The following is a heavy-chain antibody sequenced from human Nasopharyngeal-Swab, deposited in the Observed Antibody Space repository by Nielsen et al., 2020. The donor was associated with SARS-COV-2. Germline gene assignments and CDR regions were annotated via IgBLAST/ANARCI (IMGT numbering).Heavy chain of an antibody. J-gene: IGHJ4*02. CDR3: ARVGSTGNYRGQLDS. Sequence: GESLKISCKVSGSKILNYWIGWVRQMPGKGPEWIGIIYPGDSDTRFSPSFEGQVTMSVDRSISTAYLQWSSLKDSDSAMYYCARVGSTGNYRGQLDSWGQGTLVTVSS. V-gene: IGHV5-51*01. CDR1: GSKILNYW. CDR2: IYPGDSDT. D-gene: IGHD4-11*01.